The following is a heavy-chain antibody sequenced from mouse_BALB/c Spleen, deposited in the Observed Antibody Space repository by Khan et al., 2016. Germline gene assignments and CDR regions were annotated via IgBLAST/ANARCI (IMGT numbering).Heavy chain of an antibody. CDR1: GFTFSNYW. Sequence: EVKLEESGGGLVQPGGSMKLSCVASGFTFSNYWMNWVRQSPEKGLEWVAEIRLKSNNSATHYAESVNGRFTISRDDSNSSVYLLMNNLRDEVTVIYSCTTGFADLGQGTLVTVSA. J-gene: IGHJ3*01. CDR2: IRLKSNNSAT. V-gene: IGHV6-6*02. CDR3: TTGFAD.